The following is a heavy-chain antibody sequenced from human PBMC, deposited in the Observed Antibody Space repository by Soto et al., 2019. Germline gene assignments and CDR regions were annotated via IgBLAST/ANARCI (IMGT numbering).Heavy chain of an antibody. CDR1: GGSISSGGYY. CDR3: ARDPLDCSSTSCWYYFDY. V-gene: IGHV4-31*03. D-gene: IGHD2-2*01. CDR2: IYYSGST. J-gene: IGHJ4*02. Sequence: SETLSLTCTVSGGSISSGGYYWSWIRQHPGKGLEWIGYIYYSGSTYYNPSLKSRVTISVDTSKNQFSLKLSSVTAADTAVYYCARDPLDCSSTSCWYYFDYWGQGTLVTVS.